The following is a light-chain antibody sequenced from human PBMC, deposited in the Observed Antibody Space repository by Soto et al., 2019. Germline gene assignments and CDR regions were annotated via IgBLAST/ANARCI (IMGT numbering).Light chain of an antibody. V-gene: IGKV1-5*01. J-gene: IGKJ1*01. CDR1: QNIGTL. CDR2: DVS. CDR3: QQYDSSRT. Sequence: GDRVTITCRASQNIGTLLAWYQQKPGGAPRLLIYDVSNLESGVPSRFSGSGSGPEFTLTITSLPPEDFGIYYCQQYDSSRTFGQGTKVDLK.